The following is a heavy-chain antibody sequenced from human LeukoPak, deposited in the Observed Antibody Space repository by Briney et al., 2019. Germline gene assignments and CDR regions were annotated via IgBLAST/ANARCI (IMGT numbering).Heavy chain of an antibody. V-gene: IGHV3-20*04. CDR1: GYIFDDYG. CDR3: VRLGRDGYTYGAAY. CDR2: INWNGGST. Sequence: RPGGSLRLSCAGSGYIFDDYGMRWVRQVPGKGLEWVAGINWNGGSTGYAASVKGRCTISRDNAKTALYLEMNSLRVEDTAFYYCVRLGRDGYTYGAAYWGQGALVTVSS. D-gene: IGHD5-24*01. J-gene: IGHJ1*01.